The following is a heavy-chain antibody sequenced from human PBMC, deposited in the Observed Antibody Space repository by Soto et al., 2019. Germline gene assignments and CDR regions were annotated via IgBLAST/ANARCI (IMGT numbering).Heavy chain of an antibody. V-gene: IGHV3-30-3*01. CDR1: GFTFSSYA. J-gene: IGHJ4*02. Sequence: GGSLRLSCAASGFTFSSYAMHWVRQAPGKGLEWVAVISYDGSNKYYADSVKGRFTISRDNSKNTLYLQMNSLRAEDTAVYYCARPSLKCELQVYWGQGTLVTVSS. CDR2: ISYDGSNK. CDR3: ARPSLKCELQVY. D-gene: IGHD1-26*01.